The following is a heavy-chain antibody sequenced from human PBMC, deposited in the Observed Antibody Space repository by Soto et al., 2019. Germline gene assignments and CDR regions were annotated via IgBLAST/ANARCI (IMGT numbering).Heavy chain of an antibody. Sequence: VKVSYKASSYTFTSYGISWVLQAPGQGLEWMGWISAYNGNTNYAQKLQGRVTMTTDTSTSTAYMELRSLRSDDTAVYYCARDALRPYCSGGSCYPFDYWAREPWSPSPQ. CDR1: SYTFTSYG. CDR3: ARDALRPYCSGGSCYPFDY. J-gene: IGHJ4*02. V-gene: IGHV1-18*01. CDR2: ISAYNGNT. D-gene: IGHD2-15*01.